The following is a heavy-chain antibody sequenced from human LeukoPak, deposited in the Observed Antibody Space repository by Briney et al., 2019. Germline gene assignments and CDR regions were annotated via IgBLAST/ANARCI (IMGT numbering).Heavy chain of an antibody. CDR3: ARGPPYYYDSSGYYYPFDY. V-gene: IGHV3-20*01. D-gene: IGHD3-22*01. J-gene: IGHJ4*02. Sequence: SGGSLRLSCAASGFTFDDYGMSWVRQAPGKGLEWVSGINWNGGSTGYADSVKGRFTISRDNAKNSLYLQMNSLRAEDTALYHCARGPPYYYDSSGYYYPFDYWGQGTLVTVSS. CDR2: INWNGGST. CDR1: GFTFDDYG.